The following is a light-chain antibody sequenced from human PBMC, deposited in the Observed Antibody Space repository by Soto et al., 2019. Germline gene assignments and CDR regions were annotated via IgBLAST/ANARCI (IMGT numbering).Light chain of an antibody. CDR3: MQALQTPLT. CDR1: QSLLHGNGNTY. V-gene: IGKV2-28*01. CDR2: FAS. J-gene: IGKJ4*01. Sequence: EIVMTQSPLSLAVTPGEPASISCRSSQSLLHGNGNTYLDWYLQKPGQSPQVLTSFASVRASGVPDRFSGSGSGTDFTLEISRVEAEDVGVYYCMQALQTPLTFGGGTKVEIK.